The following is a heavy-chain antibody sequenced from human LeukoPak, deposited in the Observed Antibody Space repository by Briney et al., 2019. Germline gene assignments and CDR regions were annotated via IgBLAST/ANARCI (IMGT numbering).Heavy chain of an antibody. D-gene: IGHD4-17*01. CDR3: ARDPFMTTGWGIDY. CDR1: GFTFSSYS. Sequence: GGSLRLSCAASGFTFSSYSMNWVRQAPGKGLEWVSSISKSGDYIYYVDSVKGRFTISRDNAKNSLYLQMNSLRAEDTAVYYCARDPFMTTGWGIDYWGQGTLVTVSS. CDR2: ISKSGDYI. J-gene: IGHJ4*02. V-gene: IGHV3-21*04.